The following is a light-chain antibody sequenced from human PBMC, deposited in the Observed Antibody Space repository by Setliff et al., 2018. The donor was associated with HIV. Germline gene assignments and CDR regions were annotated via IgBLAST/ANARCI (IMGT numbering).Light chain of an antibody. CDR2: DVT. CDR1: NSDVGSYNY. Sequence: QSALAQPRSVSGSPGQSVTIACTGTNSDVGSYNYVSWYQQHPGKAPKLVLFDVTKRPSGVPDRFSGSKSANTASLTISGLHTEDEADYYCCSYAGKFLFVFGTGTRSP. V-gene: IGLV2-11*01. CDR3: CSYAGKFLFV. J-gene: IGLJ1*01.